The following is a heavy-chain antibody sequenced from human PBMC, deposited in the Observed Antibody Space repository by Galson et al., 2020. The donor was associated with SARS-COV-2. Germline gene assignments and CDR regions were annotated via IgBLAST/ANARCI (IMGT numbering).Heavy chain of an antibody. CDR3: ARHIPGGGYYYGLDV. D-gene: IGHD3-22*01. V-gene: IGHV4-59*08. CDR2: MYYSGTT. J-gene: IGHJ6*02. Sequence: ETSETLSLTCTVSGGSISTYYWSWIRQTPGKGLDWLGYMYYSGTTKENPSLKSRVTISVDTSKNQFSLKLSSVTAADTAVYYCARHIPGGGYYYGLDVWGQGTAVTVSS. CDR1: GGSISTYY.